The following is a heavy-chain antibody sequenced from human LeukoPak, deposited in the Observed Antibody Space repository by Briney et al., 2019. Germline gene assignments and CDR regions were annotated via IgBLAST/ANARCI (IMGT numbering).Heavy chain of an antibody. Sequence: SETLSLTCTVSGGSISSYYWSWIRQPPGKGLEWIGYIYYSGSTNYNPSLKSRVTISVDTSKNQSSLKLSSVTAADTAVYYCARDLSIAVAGFDYWGQGTLVTVSS. D-gene: IGHD6-19*01. CDR3: ARDLSIAVAGFDY. V-gene: IGHV4-59*01. CDR1: GGSISSYY. J-gene: IGHJ4*02. CDR2: IYYSGST.